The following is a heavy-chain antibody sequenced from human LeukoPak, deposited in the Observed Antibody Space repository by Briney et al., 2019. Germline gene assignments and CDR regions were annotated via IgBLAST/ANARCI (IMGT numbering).Heavy chain of an antibody. V-gene: IGHV1-8*01. D-gene: IGHD3-22*01. CDR1: GFTFTSYD. CDR3: ARATYYYDSSGYYYGDNWFDP. J-gene: IGHJ5*02. CDR2: MNPNSGNT. Sequence: ASVKVSCKASGFTFTSYDINWVRQATGQGLEWMGWMNPNSGNTGYAQKFQGRVTMTRSTSISTAYMELSSLRSEDTAVYYCARATYYYDSSGYYYGDNWFDPWGQGTLVTVSS.